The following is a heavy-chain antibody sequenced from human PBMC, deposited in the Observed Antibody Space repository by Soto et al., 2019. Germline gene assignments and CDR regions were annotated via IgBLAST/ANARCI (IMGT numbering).Heavy chain of an antibody. CDR2: IYYSGST. CDR3: ERGQQLLSSTR. V-gene: IGHV4-31*03. J-gene: IGHJ1*01. CDR1: GGSISSGGYY. D-gene: IGHD2-2*01. Sequence: SETLSLTCTVSGGSISSGGYYWSWIRQHPGKGLEWIGYIYYSGSTYYNPSLKSRVTISVDTSKNQFSLKLSSVTAADTAVYYCERGQQLLSSTRWGQGTLVTVSS.